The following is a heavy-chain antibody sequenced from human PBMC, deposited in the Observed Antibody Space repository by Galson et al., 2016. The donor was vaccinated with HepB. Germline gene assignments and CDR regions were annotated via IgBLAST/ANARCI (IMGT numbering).Heavy chain of an antibody. CDR2: ISWTSHMI. J-gene: IGHJ5*01. Sequence: SLRLSCAGLGFSFEDYVMHWVRQAPGKGLEWVSGISWTSHMIGYADSVKGRFTISRDNAKNSLYLQMNSLRVEDTGLYYCAKARARGDYTGYLAETDSWGQGTPVTVSS. CDR3: AKARARGDYTGYLAETDS. CDR1: GFSFEDYV. D-gene: IGHD5-12*01. V-gene: IGHV3-9*01.